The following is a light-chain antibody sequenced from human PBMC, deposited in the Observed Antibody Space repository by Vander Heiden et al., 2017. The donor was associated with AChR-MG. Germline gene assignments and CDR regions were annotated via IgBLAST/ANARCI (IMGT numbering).Light chain of an antibody. Sequence: SYDLPQSPSVSVSPGQTAPIPSSGERLSNKYTSWYQLRPGQSPVLVIFQDNLRPSGIPERFSGSNSGNTATLTISGIQSMDDGDYYCQVWDSDTDVFGTGTKVTV. CDR1: RLSNKY. V-gene: IGLV3-1*01. CDR3: QVWDSDTDV. J-gene: IGLJ1*01. CDR2: QDN.